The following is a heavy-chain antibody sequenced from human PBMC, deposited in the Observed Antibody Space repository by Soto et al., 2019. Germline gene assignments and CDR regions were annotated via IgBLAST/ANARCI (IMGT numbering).Heavy chain of an antibody. J-gene: IGHJ2*01. CDR2: IWYDGSNT. CDR3: TRDVSSRYFDL. V-gene: IGHV3-33*01. CDR1: GFTFRNYG. Sequence: QVQLVESGGGVVQPGRSLRLSCAASGFTFRNYGMHWVRQAPGKGLEWVAVIWYDGSNTYYADSVKGRFTISRDNSKNTLHLQMNSLRVEDTAVYYCTRDVSSRYFDLWGRGSLVTVSS.